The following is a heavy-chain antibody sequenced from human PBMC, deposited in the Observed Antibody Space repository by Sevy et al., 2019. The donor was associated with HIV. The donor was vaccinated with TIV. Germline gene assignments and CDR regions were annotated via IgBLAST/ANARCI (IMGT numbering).Heavy chain of an antibody. CDR3: TRWYAAYSIFDY. D-gene: IGHD2-15*01. V-gene: IGHV3-49*04. J-gene: IGHJ4*02. CDR1: GFTFGDYC. Sequence: GGSLRLSCTASGFTFGDYCMSWVRQAPGKGLEWVAFLKSDVYGGTVDHAASVRGRFVISRDDSKTIAYMQMNDLKTLETGVYYCTRWYAAYSIFDYWGQGALVTVSS. CDR2: LKSDVYGGTV.